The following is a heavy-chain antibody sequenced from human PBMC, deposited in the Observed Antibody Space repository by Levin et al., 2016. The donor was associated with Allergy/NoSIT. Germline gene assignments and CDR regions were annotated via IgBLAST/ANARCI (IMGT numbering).Heavy chain of an antibody. D-gene: IGHD6-13*01. CDR3: ARTGPRLTEQLVLGY. J-gene: IGHJ4*02. V-gene: IGHV4-39*01. Sequence: WIRQPPGKGLEWIGSIYYSGSTYYNPSLKSRVTISVDTSKNQFSLKLSSVTAADTAVYYCARTGPRLTEQLVLGYWGQGTLVTVSS. CDR2: IYYSGST.